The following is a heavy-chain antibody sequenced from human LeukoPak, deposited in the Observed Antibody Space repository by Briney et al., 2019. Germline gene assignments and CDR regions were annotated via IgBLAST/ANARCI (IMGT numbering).Heavy chain of an antibody. J-gene: IGHJ3*02. CDR2: ISSSSSYI. CDR3: AREGRVGSCSGGSCYHDAFDI. D-gene: IGHD2-15*01. Sequence: GGSLRLSCAASGFTFSSYSMNWVRQAPGKGLEWVSSISSSSSYIYHAESAKGRFTISRDNAKNSLYLKMNSLRAEDTAVYYCAREGRVGSCSGGSCYHDAFDIWGKGTMVTVSS. V-gene: IGHV3-21*01. CDR1: GFTFSSYS.